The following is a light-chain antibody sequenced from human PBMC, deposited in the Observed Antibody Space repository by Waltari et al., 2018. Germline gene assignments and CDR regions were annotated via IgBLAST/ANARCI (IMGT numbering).Light chain of an antibody. CDR3: QQRYSTPPLT. J-gene: IGKJ4*01. CDR1: QSIRKA. Sequence: DIQLTQPPSPLSAAVGDRVTITCRASQSIRKALNWYQQKPGRAPKALIFDASSLQSGVPARFTGRGSGTDFTLTISSLQPEDFASYYCQQRYSTPPLTFGGGTKVEIK. CDR2: DAS. V-gene: IGKV1-39*01.